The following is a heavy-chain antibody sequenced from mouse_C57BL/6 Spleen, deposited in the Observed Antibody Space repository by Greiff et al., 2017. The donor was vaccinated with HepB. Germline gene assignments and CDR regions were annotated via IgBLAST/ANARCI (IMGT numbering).Heavy chain of an antibody. J-gene: IGHJ4*01. Sequence: VQLKESGAELVKPGASVKLSCTASGFNIKDYYMHWVKQRTEQGLEWIGRIDPEDGETKYAPKFPGKATITADTSSNTAYLQLSSLTSEDTAVYYYAGGGYAMDYWGQGTSVTVSS. CDR2: IDPEDGET. CDR1: GFNIKDYY. CDR3: AGGGYAMDY. V-gene: IGHV14-2*01.